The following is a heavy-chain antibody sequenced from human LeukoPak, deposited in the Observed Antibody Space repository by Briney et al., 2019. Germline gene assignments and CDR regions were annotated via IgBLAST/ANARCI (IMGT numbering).Heavy chain of an antibody. Sequence: GGSLRLSCAASGFTFDDYGMSWVRQAPGKGLEWVSVIYSGGSTYYADSVKGRFTISRDNSKSTLYIQMNSLRAEDTAAYYCARAKPKNMVRGLIMRRESRYYFDYWGQGTLVTVSS. V-gene: IGHV3-53*01. CDR1: GFTFDDYG. J-gene: IGHJ4*02. D-gene: IGHD3-10*01. CDR2: IYSGGST. CDR3: ARAKPKNMVRGLIMRRESRYYFDY.